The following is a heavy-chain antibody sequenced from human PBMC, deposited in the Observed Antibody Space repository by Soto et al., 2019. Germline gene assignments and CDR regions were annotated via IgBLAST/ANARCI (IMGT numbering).Heavy chain of an antibody. V-gene: IGHV3-23*01. CDR2: ISGSGGST. Sequence: GASVILSCAGCGFTYSSYAMSWVRQAPGKGLEWVSAISGSGGSTYYADSVKGRFTISRDNSKNTLYLQMNSLRAEDTAVYYCAKDGGYDNPFDYWGQGTLVTVSS. J-gene: IGHJ4*02. D-gene: IGHD3-9*01. CDR3: AKDGGYDNPFDY. CDR1: GFTYSSYA.